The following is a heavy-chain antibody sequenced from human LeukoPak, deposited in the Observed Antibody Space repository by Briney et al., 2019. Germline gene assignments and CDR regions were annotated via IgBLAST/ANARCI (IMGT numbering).Heavy chain of an antibody. CDR2: ISADGDST. CDR3: AQDPQHPYSHGT. D-gene: IGHD5-18*01. CDR1: GFTFDDHA. V-gene: IGHV3-43*02. Sequence: GGSLRLSCVASGFTFDDHAMYWVRQTPGKGLEWVSLISADGDSTYYADSVKGRFTISRDNSKKSLSLQMHSLRTEDSALYYCAQDPQHPYSHGTWGQGTLVTVSS. J-gene: IGHJ5*02.